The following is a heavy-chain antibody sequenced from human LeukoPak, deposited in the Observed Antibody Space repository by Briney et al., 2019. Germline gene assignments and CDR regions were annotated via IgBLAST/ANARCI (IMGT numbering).Heavy chain of an antibody. CDR3: GRRGSYLDY. D-gene: IGHD1-26*01. Sequence: GGSLGLSCAASGFTCSSYWMNWVRQGPGKGLEWVATIKEDGSEKYYVDSVEGRFTISRDNAKNSLYLQLNSMRAEDTAVYYCGRRGSYLDYWGQGTLVTVSS. V-gene: IGHV3-7*01. CDR1: GFTCSSYW. CDR2: IKEDGSEK. J-gene: IGHJ4*02.